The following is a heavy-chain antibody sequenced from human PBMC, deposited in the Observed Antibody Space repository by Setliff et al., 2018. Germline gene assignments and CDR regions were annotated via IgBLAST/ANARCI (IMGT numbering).Heavy chain of an antibody. Sequence: ASVKVSCKATGYTLSRHYMHWARQAPGQGPEWMGIINPGGGSASIVQKFQGRVTMTSDTSTSTVYMEVTGLTSEDTAVYYCARAGVAAADRKGLLEYWGQGTLVTVSS. CDR2: INPGGGSA. V-gene: IGHV1-46*01. CDR3: ARAGVAAADRKGLLEY. D-gene: IGHD6-13*01. J-gene: IGHJ4*02. CDR1: GYTLSRHY.